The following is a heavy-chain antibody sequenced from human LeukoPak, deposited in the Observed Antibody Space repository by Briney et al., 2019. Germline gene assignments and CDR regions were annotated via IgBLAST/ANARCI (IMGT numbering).Heavy chain of an antibody. Sequence: GSLRLSCAASGFTFSSYAMHWVRQAPGKGLEWVAVISYDGSNKYYADSVKGRFTISRDNSKNTLYLQMNSLRAEDTAVYYCARSYYDSSGYYYPGYFDYWGQGTLVTVSS. J-gene: IGHJ4*02. CDR2: ISYDGSNK. D-gene: IGHD3-22*01. CDR1: GFTFSSYA. V-gene: IGHV3-30*04. CDR3: ARSYYDSSGYYYPGYFDY.